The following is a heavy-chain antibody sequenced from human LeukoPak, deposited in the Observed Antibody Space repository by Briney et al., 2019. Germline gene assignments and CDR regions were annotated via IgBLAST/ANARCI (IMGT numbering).Heavy chain of an antibody. V-gene: IGHV1-46*01. Sequence: ASVKVSCKASGYTFTNYLIHWVRQAPGQGLEWVGTINPNGDATNYAQKFQGRVTMTEDTSTSTVYMELTSLTSEDTAVYYCARLNYDILTGPFDYWRQGTLVTVSS. D-gene: IGHD3-9*01. CDR2: INPNGDAT. CDR1: GYTFTNYL. J-gene: IGHJ4*02. CDR3: ARLNYDILTGPFDY.